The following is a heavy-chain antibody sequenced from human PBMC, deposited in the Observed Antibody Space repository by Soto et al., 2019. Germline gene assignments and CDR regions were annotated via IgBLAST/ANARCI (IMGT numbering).Heavy chain of an antibody. Sequence: EVQLVESGGGLVQPGGSLRLSCAASGFTFSAHYMDWVRQAPGKGLEWVGRIKNKANNYTTEYAASVEGRFTISREESQDSLYLQMNSLKTEDTGVYFCARVSLVGPSGGRYFDYWGQGSQVAVSS. CDR2: IKNKANNYTT. J-gene: IGHJ4*02. D-gene: IGHD1-26*01. CDR3: ARVSLVGPSGGRYFDY. CDR1: GFTFSAHY. V-gene: IGHV3-72*01.